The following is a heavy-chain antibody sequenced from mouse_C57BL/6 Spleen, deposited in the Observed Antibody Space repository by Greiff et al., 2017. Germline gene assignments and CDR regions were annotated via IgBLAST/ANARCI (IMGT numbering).Heavy chain of an antibody. CDR3: MKPHLLSAYYFGY. V-gene: IGHV10-1*01. CDR2: IRSKSNNYAT. Sequence: VQLKESGGGLVQPKGSLKLSCAASGFSFNTYAMNWVRQAPGKGLEWVARIRSKSNNYATYYADSVKDRFTISRDDSESMLYQQMNNLTKETTAMYYSMKPHLLSAYYFGYWGQGTTLTVSS. J-gene: IGHJ2*01. D-gene: IGHD2-10*01. CDR1: GFSFNTYA.